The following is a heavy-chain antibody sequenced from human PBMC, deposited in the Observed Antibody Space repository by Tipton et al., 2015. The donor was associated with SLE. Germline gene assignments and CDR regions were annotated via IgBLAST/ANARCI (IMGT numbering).Heavy chain of an antibody. CDR2: IYYSGST. Sequence: LRLSCTVSGGSISSYYWSWIRQPPGKGLEWIGYIYYSGSTNYNPSLKSRVTISVDTSKNQFPLKLSSVTAADTAVYYCARWAGPTVNFDYWGQGTLVTVPS. D-gene: IGHD4-11*01. J-gene: IGHJ4*02. CDR3: ARWAGPTVNFDY. CDR1: GGSISSYY. V-gene: IGHV4-59*01.